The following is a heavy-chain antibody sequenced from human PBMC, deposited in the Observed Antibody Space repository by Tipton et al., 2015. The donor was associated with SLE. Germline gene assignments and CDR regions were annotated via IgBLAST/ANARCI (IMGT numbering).Heavy chain of an antibody. D-gene: IGHD3-16*01. CDR3: ARELTGYDYVWGSYKHYYMDV. Sequence: TLSLTCNVSGGSISSSSYYWGWIRQPPGKGLECIGNIYFSGSTNYNPSLKSRVTISIDTSKGQVSLKLSSVTAADTAVYYCARELTGYDYVWGSYKHYYMDVWGKGTTVTVSS. V-gene: IGHV4-39*07. J-gene: IGHJ6*03. CDR1: GGSISSSSYY. CDR2: IYFSGST.